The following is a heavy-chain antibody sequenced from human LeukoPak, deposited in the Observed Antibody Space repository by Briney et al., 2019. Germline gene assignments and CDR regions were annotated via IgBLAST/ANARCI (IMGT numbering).Heavy chain of an antibody. V-gene: IGHV3-23*01. CDR2: ITDNGRKT. CDR3: AKSGCSSTSCYSILSGWLDP. CDR1: GLTFSSYA. Sequence: GGFLRLSCAASGLTFSSYAMNWVRQASGKGLEWVSGITDNGRKTYYADSVKGRFSISRDNSKNTLYLQMSDLRAEDTAVYYCAKSGCSSTSCYSILSGWLDPWGQGTLVTVSS. D-gene: IGHD2-2*02. J-gene: IGHJ5*02.